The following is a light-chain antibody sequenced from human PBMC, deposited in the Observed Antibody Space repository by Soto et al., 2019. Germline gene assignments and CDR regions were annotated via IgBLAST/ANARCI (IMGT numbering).Light chain of an antibody. CDR3: QHYNSYSEA. Sequence: IVMTQFPATLSVFPGERATLSCRASQSVRSNLDWYQQKPGQAPRLLIYGATTRATGIPSRFSGSGSGTEFTLTISSLQPDDFATYYCQHYNSYSEAFGQGTKVDIK. V-gene: IGKV3-15*01. J-gene: IGKJ1*01. CDR2: GAT. CDR1: QSVRSN.